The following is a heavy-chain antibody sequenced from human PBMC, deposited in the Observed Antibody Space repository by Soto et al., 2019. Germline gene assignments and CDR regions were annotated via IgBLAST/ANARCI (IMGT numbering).Heavy chain of an antibody. D-gene: IGHD1-26*01. Sequence: EVQLVESGGGLVQPGRSLRLSCAASGFTFDDYAMHWVRQAPGKGLEWVSGISWNSGSIGYADSVKGRFTISRDNAKNYLYMQMNSLRAEDTALYYCAKELRGVGATTYYDGMDVWGQGTTVTVSS. CDR3: AKELRGVGATTYYDGMDV. V-gene: IGHV3-9*01. CDR1: GFTFDDYA. J-gene: IGHJ6*02. CDR2: ISWNSGSI.